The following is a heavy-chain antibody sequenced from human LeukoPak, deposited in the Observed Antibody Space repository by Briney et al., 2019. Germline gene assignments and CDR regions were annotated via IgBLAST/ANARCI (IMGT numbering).Heavy chain of an antibody. CDR2: IFSSGSS. D-gene: IGHD3-10*01. Sequence: PSETLSLTCTVSGDSISNDNYYWNWIRQPAGKGLEWIGRIFSSGSSIYNPSLKSRVTMSVDTSKNQFSLKLSSVTAADTAVYYCARSTRGAGSGSYYNWFDPWGQGTLVTVSS. J-gene: IGHJ5*02. CDR3: ARSTRGAGSGSYYNWFDP. V-gene: IGHV4-61*02. CDR1: GDSISNDNYY.